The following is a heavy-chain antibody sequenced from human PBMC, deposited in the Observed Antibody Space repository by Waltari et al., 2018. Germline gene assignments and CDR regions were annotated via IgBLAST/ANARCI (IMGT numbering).Heavy chain of an antibody. CDR3: ARAGTDYYYYYYMDV. J-gene: IGHJ6*03. V-gene: IGHV1-69*12. D-gene: IGHD6-13*01. CDR2: IIPICGTA. Sequence: QVQLVQSGAEVKKPGSSVQVSCKASGGTFSSYAISWVRQAPGQGLEWMGGIIPICGTANYAQKFQGRGTITADESTSTAYMELSSLRSEDTAVYYCARAGTDYYYYYYMDVWDKGTTVTVSS. CDR1: GGTFSSYA.